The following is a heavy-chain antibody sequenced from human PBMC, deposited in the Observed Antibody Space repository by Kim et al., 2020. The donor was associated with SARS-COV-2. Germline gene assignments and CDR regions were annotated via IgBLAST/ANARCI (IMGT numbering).Heavy chain of an antibody. CDR3: AREDDCSGGSCYDPFDY. CDR1: GGSISSGSYY. V-gene: IGHV4-61*02. D-gene: IGHD2-15*01. Sequence: SETLSLTCTVSGGSISSGSYYWSWIRQPAGKGLEWIGRIYTSGSTNYNPSLKSRVTISVDTSKNQFSLKLSSVTAADTAVYYCAREDDCSGGSCYDPFDYWGQGTLVTVSS. J-gene: IGHJ4*02. CDR2: IYTSGST.